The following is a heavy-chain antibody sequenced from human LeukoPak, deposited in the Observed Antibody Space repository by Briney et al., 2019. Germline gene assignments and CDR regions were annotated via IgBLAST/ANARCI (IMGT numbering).Heavy chain of an antibody. CDR3: ARAGAVAAPPNAFDI. V-gene: IGHV1-2*04. J-gene: IGHJ3*02. Sequence: ASVKVSCKASGYTFTSYGINWVRQAPGQGLEWMGWINRNSGGTNYAQKFQGWVTMTRDTSISTAYMELSRLRSDDTAVYYCARAGAVAAPPNAFDIWGQGTMVTVSS. CDR2: INRNSGGT. D-gene: IGHD6-19*01. CDR1: GYTFTSYG.